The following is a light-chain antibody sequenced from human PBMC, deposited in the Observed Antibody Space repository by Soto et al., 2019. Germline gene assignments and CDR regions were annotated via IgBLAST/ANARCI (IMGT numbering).Light chain of an antibody. CDR2: GNS. V-gene: IGLV1-40*01. CDR3: QSYDSSLSGSNVV. Sequence: VLTQPPSVSGAPGQRVTISCTGSSSNIGAGYDVHWYQQLPGTAPKLLIYGNSNRPSGVPDRFSGSKSGTSASLAITGLQAEDEADYYCQSYDSSLSGSNVVFGGGTKLTVL. CDR1: SSNIGAGYD. J-gene: IGLJ2*01.